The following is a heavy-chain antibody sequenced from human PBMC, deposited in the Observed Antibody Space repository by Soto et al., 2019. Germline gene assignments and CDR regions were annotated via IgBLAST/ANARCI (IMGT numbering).Heavy chain of an antibody. CDR2: IYYSGST. D-gene: IGHD3-10*01. CDR3: ARHIRAYGYYYYYGMDV. Sequence: SETLSLTCTVSGGSISSSSYYWGWIRQPPGKGLEWIGSIYYSGSTYYNPSLKSRVTISVDTSKNQFSLKLSSVTAADTAVYYCARHIRAYGYYYYYGMDVWGQGTTVTVSS. CDR1: GGSISSSSYY. V-gene: IGHV4-39*01. J-gene: IGHJ6*02.